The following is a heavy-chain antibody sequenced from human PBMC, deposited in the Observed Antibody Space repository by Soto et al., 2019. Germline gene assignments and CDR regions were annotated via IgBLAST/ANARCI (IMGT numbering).Heavy chain of an antibody. J-gene: IGHJ6*02. CDR2: IYYSGTT. CDR1: NGSVSSGTYS. Sequence: SETLSLTCTVSNGSVSSGTYSWSWVRQPPGKGLGWIGYIYYSGTTYYTPSLKSRLTMSMDRANDHFALNLTSGTAADTAVYFWARGHYYYGMDVWGQGITVTVSS. CDR3: ARGHYYYGMDV. V-gene: IGHV4-30-2*01.